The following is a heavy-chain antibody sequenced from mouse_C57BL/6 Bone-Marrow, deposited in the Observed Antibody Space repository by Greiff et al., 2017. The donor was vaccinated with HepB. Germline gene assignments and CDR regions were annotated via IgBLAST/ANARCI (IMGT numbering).Heavy chain of an antibody. Sequence: QVQLQQSGPELVKPGASVKISCKASGYAFSSSWMNWVKQRPGKGLEWIGRIYPGDGDTNYNGKFKGKATLTADKSSSTAYMQLSSLTSEDSAVYFCARLRLGRAFYAMDYWGQGTSVTVSS. J-gene: IGHJ4*01. CDR2: IYPGDGDT. V-gene: IGHV1-82*01. D-gene: IGHD4-1*01. CDR3: ARLRLGRAFYAMDY. CDR1: GYAFSSSW.